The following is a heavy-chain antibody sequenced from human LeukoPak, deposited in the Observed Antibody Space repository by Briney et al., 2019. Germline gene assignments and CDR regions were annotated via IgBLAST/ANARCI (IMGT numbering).Heavy chain of an antibody. J-gene: IGHJ3*02. V-gene: IGHV1-46*01. CDR2: INPSGGST. Sequence: ASVKVSCKVSGYTLTELSMHWVRQAPGQGLEWMGTINPSGGSTTYAQKFQGRVTMTRDTSTSTVYMELSSLRSEDTAVYYCARDQEWLLSNDAFDIWGQGTMVTVSS. D-gene: IGHD3-3*01. CDR1: GYTLTELS. CDR3: ARDQEWLLSNDAFDI.